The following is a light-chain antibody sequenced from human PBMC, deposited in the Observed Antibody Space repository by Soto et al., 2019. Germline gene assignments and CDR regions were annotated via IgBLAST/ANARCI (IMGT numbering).Light chain of an antibody. V-gene: IGKV3-11*01. CDR1: QSVGSY. CDR2: DTS. J-gene: IGKJ1*01. Sequence: IVLTQSPATLSLSPGERATLSCRASQSVGSYLAWFQQTPGQTPRLLIYDTSNRATGIPARFSGSGSGTDFTLTISSLETEDFAVYYCQQRSDWPPTFGQGTKV. CDR3: QQRSDWPPT.